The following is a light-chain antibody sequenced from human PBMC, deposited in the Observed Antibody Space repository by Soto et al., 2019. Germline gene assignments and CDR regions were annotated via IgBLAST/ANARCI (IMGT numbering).Light chain of an antibody. V-gene: IGLV2-23*01. Sequence: QSALTQPASVSGSPGQSITISCTGTNSDVGSHNFVSWYQQYPGKAPKLLIYEASKRPSGLSNRFSGSKSGNTASLTISGFQAEDEADYYCCSLTNGATWVFGGGTKVTVL. CDR2: EAS. J-gene: IGLJ3*02. CDR1: NSDVGSHNF. CDR3: CSLTNGATWV.